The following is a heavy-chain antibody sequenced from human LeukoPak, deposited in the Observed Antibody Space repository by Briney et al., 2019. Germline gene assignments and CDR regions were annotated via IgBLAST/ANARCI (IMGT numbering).Heavy chain of an antibody. D-gene: IGHD5-12*01. CDR2: IRYDGTNE. V-gene: IGHV3-30*02. CDR3: AKDRGYDGPDRFDP. J-gene: IGHJ5*02. CDR1: GFTFSNYG. Sequence: GGSLRLSCAASGFTFSNYGMQWVRQAPGKGLEWLAFIRYDGTNEYYADSVKGRFTISRDDSKNALYLQMNSLRAEDTAVYYCAKDRGYDGPDRFDPWGQGTLVTVSS.